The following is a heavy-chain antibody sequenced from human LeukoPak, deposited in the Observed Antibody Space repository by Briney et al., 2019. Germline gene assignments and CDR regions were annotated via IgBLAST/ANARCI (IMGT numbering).Heavy chain of an antibody. CDR1: GFTFSSYE. CDR2: ISSSGSTI. V-gene: IGHV3-48*03. D-gene: IGHD3-3*01. CDR3: ARDRTIFGVEPLEP. Sequence: GGSLRLSCAASGFTFSSYEMNWVRQAPGKGLEWVSYISSSGSTIYYADSVKGRFTISRDNAKNSLYLQMNSLRAEDTAVYYCARDRTIFGVEPLEPWGQGTLVTVSS. J-gene: IGHJ5*02.